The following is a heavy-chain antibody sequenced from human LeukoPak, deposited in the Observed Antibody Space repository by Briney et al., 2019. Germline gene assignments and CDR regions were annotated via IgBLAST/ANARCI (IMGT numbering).Heavy chain of an antibody. V-gene: IGHV1-46*01. CDR3: ARDQDWNYAFDV. D-gene: IGHD1-7*01. Sequence: ASVKVSCKASGYTLTSYFIHWVRQAPGQGLEWMGIINPSGGSTSYAQKFQGRVTMTRDTSTSTVYMELSSLRSEDTAVYYCARDQDWNYAFDVWGQGTMVTVSS. CDR2: INPSGGST. CDR1: GYTLTSYF. J-gene: IGHJ3*01.